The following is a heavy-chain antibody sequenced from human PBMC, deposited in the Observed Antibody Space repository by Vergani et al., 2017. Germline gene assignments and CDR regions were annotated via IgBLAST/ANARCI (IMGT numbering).Heavy chain of an antibody. Sequence: EVQLVESGGALVKPGGSRSLSCVASGFTFGSYSMNWVRPAPGKGLEWVSFISSSSSYRYYADSVKGRFTISRDNGEYSLLLQMNSLRPEDTAVYYCASGVPGYQLATQYFQHWGQGTLVTVSS. CDR1: GFTFGSYS. V-gene: IGHV3-21*01. CDR2: ISSSSSYR. D-gene: IGHD2-2*01. CDR3: ASGVPGYQLATQYFQH. J-gene: IGHJ1*01.